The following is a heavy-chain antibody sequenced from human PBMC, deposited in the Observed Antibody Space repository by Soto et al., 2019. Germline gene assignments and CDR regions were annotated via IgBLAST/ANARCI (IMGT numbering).Heavy chain of an antibody. V-gene: IGHV4-39*01. CDR3: ARCFYDSSGFDL. CDR2: IYYSGTT. Sequence: SETLSLTCSASGGSISSSSYYWGWIRQPPGEGLEWIANIYYSGTTYYNPSLKSRVTISVDVSKNQFSLKLNFVTAADTAMYYCARCFYDSSGFDLWGQGTLVS. J-gene: IGHJ4*02. CDR1: GGSISSSSYY. D-gene: IGHD3-22*01.